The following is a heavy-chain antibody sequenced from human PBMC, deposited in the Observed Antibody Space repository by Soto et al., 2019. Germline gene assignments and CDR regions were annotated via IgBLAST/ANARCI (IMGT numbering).Heavy chain of an antibody. CDR2: IKADGSEK. CDR3: AGGEVAATADVFDI. J-gene: IGHJ3*02. CDR1: GFTFSNSW. Sequence: EVQLVESGGTLVQPGGSLRLSCAASGFTFSNSWMDWVRQAPGKGLEWVANIKADGSEKYYVDSVTGRFTISRDNAKNSLYLQMNRLRAEDTAVYYCAGGEVAATADVFDIWGQGTMVTVSS. D-gene: IGHD2-15*01. V-gene: IGHV3-7*02.